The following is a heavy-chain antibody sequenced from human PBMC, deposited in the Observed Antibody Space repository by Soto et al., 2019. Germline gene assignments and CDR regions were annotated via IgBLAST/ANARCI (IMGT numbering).Heavy chain of an antibody. CDR2: INPNTGGT. V-gene: IGHV1-2*04. CDR1: GYTFTDYY. CDR3: ARGGGDSSGFDY. J-gene: IGHJ4*02. D-gene: IGHD3-22*01. Sequence: QVHLVQSGAEGKKPGASVKVSCRASGYTFTDYYIHWVRQAPGQGLEWMGWINPNTGGTLYAQKFEDWLTMTRDTSISTTYMDLSRLKSNETAVYYCARGGGDSSGFDYWGQGTLVTASS.